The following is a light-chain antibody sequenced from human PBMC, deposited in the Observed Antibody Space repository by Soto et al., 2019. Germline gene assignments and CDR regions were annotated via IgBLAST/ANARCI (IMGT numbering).Light chain of an antibody. CDR1: SGSVSTSYY. CDR3: VLYMGSGIWV. V-gene: IGLV8-61*01. Sequence: QAVVTQEPSFSVSPGRTVTLTCGLSSGSVSTSYYPSWYQQTPGQAPRTLIYSTNTRSSGVPDRFSGSILGNTAALTITGAQADYESDYYCVLYMGSGIWVFGGGTKLTVL. CDR2: STN. J-gene: IGLJ3*02.